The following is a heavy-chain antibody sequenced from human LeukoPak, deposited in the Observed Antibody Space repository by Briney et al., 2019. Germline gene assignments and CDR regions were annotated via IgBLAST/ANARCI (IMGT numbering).Heavy chain of an antibody. CDR3: ARGGARYLDS. D-gene: IGHD3-9*01. J-gene: IGHJ4*02. CDR1: GFSFSSYT. CDR2: MKEDGSDI. Sequence: PGGSLRLSCVASGFSFSSYTMSWVRQAPGKGLEWVAKMKEDGSDIHYVDSVKGRFTICRDNAKNSLCLQMSSLRVEDTAVYYCARGGARYLDSWAQGILVTVSS. V-gene: IGHV3-7*01.